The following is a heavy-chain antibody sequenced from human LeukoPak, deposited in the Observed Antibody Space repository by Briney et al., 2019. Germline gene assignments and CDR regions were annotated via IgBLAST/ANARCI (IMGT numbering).Heavy chain of an antibody. Sequence: GGSLRLSCVASGFTFSTYAMDWVRQAPGKGLEWVSAISSSGGSTYYADSVKGRFTMSRDNSKNTLYLQMNSLRAEDTAVYYCGKDSGSVRHIYDSRLTFWGQGPLVTVSS. CDR3: GKDSGSVRHIYDSRLTF. D-gene: IGHD3-10*01. V-gene: IGHV3-23*01. CDR1: GFTFSTYA. CDR2: ISSSGGST. J-gene: IGHJ4*02.